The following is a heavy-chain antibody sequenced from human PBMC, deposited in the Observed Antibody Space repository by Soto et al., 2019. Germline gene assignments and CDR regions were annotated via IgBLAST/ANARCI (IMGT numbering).Heavy chain of an antibody. Sequence: SETLSLTCTVSGGSISSYYWSWIRQPPGKGLEWIGYIYYSGSTNYNPSLKSRVTISVDTSKNQFSLKLSSVTAADTAGYYWERYYRPAPNYFYVMAFWGQGTTVPVSS. CDR2: IYYSGST. V-gene: IGHV4-59*01. CDR3: ERYYRPAPNYFYVMAF. J-gene: IGHJ6*02. CDR1: GGSISSYY. D-gene: IGHD3-10*01.